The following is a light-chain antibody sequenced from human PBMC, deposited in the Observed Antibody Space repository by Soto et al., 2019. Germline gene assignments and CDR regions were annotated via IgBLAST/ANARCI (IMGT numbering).Light chain of an antibody. V-gene: IGLV2-14*01. J-gene: IGLJ3*02. CDR3: SSLTNSNTLL. Sequence: SGLTQPASVSGSPGQSVTISCTGTRSDTGDYNYVSWYQQHPGKVPKLLIYEVNKRPSGVSNRFSGSKSANSASLTISGLQGEDEADYYCSSLTNSNTLLFGGGTKVTVL. CDR2: EVN. CDR1: RSDTGDYNY.